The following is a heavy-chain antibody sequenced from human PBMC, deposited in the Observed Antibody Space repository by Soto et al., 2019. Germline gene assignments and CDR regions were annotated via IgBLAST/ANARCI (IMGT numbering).Heavy chain of an antibody. D-gene: IGHD5-12*01. CDR2: IIPILGIA. V-gene: IGHV1-69*04. CDR3: ARDYLVATIGPFDY. CDR1: GGTFSSYT. Sequence: SVKVSCKASGGTFSSYTISWVRQAPGQGFEWMGKIIPILGIANYAQKFQGRVTITADKSTSTAYIELSSLSFEDTVVYYCARDYLVATIGPFDYWGQGTLVTVSS. J-gene: IGHJ4*02.